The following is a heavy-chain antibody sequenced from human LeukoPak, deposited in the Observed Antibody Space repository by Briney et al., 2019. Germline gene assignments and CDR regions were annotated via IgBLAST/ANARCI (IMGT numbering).Heavy chain of an antibody. J-gene: IGHJ4*02. V-gene: IGHV3-15*01. D-gene: IGHD6-13*01. Sequence: PGGSLRLSCAASGFTFSNAWMSWVRQAPGKGLEWVGRIKSKTDGGTTDYAAPVKGRFTISRDDSKNTLYLQMNSLKTEDTAVYYCTTDRSSSWYGRYYLVDYWGQGTLVTVSS. CDR1: GFTFSNAW. CDR2: IKSKTDGGTT. CDR3: TTDRSSSWYGRYYLVDY.